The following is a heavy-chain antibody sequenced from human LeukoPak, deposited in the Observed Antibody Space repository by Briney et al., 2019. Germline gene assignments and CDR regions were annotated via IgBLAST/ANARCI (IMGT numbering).Heavy chain of an antibody. J-gene: IGHJ4*02. CDR3: ARDEGAYCGGDCYSPVDY. Sequence: GASVKVSCKASGYTFTGYYMHWVRQAPGQGLEWMGWINPNSGGTNYAQKFQGRVTMTTDTSTSTAYMELRSLRSDDTAVYYCARDEGAYCGGDCYSPVDYWGQGTLVTVSS. CDR2: INPNSGGT. CDR1: GYTFTGYY. D-gene: IGHD2-21*02. V-gene: IGHV1-2*02.